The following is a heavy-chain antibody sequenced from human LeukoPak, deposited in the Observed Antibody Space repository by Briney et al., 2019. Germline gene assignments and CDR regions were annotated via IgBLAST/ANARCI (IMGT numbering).Heavy chain of an antibody. V-gene: IGHV3-11*01. J-gene: IGHJ4*02. CDR3: ARRLYGYFAHWD. Sequence: PGGSLRLSCAASGFTFSDYYMSWIRQAPGKGLEWISYISSSGSTIYYADSVKGRFTISRDNTKNSLFLQMNSLRAEDTAVYYCARRLYGYFAHWDWGQGTLVTVSS. CDR2: ISSSGSTI. CDR1: GFTFSDYY. D-gene: IGHD4-17*01.